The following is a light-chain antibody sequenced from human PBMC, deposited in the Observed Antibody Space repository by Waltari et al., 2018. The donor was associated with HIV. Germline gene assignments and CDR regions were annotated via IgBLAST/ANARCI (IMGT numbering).Light chain of an antibody. Sequence: QSVLTQPPSASGTPGQRVTISCSGSSSNIGSKEVYWFQQVPGTAPKLLIYRNDPRPSGVPDRFSGSKAGTSASLAISGLRSEDEADYYCAVWDDSLSGWVFGGGTKLTVL. CDR2: RND. CDR3: AVWDDSLSGWV. CDR1: SSNIGSKE. V-gene: IGLV1-47*01. J-gene: IGLJ3*02.